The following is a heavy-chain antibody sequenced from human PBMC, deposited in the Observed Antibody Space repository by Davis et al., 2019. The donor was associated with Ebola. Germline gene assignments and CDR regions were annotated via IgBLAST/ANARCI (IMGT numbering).Heavy chain of an antibody. V-gene: IGHV4-38-2*02. J-gene: IGHJ4*02. D-gene: IGHD2-21*01. Sequence: PSETLSLTCTVSSYSISSGFYWGWIRQPPGKGLEWIGSIYHSGTTYYNASLKSRVTISVDTSKNQFSLNLSSVTAADTAVYFCSRFGEGAYWGQGTLVTVSS. CDR3: SRFGEGAY. CDR2: IYHSGTT. CDR1: SYSISSGFY.